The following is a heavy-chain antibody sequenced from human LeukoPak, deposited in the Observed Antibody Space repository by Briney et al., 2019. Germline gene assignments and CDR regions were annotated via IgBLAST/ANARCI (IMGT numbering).Heavy chain of an antibody. CDR1: VFTFSSDT. CDR3: AKDSAFGGEDS. Sequence: GGSLRLSCTASVFTFSSDTMNWVRQAPGKGLEWVSAIHNGCGTTSYADSVKGRFTISRDNSKNTLFLQMNSLRAEDTAVYYCAKDSAFGGEDSWGQGTLVTVSS. D-gene: IGHD3-16*01. CDR2: IHNGCGTT. J-gene: IGHJ4*02. V-gene: IGHV3-23*01.